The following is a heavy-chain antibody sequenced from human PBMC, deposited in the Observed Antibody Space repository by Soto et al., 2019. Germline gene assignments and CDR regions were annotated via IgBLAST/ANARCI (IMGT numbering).Heavy chain of an antibody. D-gene: IGHD4-17*01. CDR3: ARSLTTVTTPPLLLWGSYGMDV. CDR1: GYTFTSYY. CDR2: INPSGGST. V-gene: IGHV1-46*01. Sequence: ASVKVSCKASGYTFTSYYMHWVRQAPGQGLEWMGIINPSGGSTSYAQKFQGRVTMTRDTSTSTVYMELSSLRSEDTAVYYCARSLTTVTTPPLLLWGSYGMDVWGQGTTVTVS. J-gene: IGHJ6*02.